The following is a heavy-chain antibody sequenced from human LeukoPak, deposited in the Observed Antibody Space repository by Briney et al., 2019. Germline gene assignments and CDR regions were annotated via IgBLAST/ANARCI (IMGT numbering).Heavy chain of an antibody. D-gene: IGHD3-10*01. J-gene: IGHJ3*02. Sequence: GASVKVSCKAFGYTFTGYYMHWVRQAPGQGLEWMGWINPNSGGTNYAQKLQGRVTMTRDTSISTAYMELSRLRSDDTAVYYCASPNYYGSGISDAFDIWGQGTMVTVSS. CDR2: INPNSGGT. V-gene: IGHV1-2*02. CDR3: ASPNYYGSGISDAFDI. CDR1: GYTFTGYY.